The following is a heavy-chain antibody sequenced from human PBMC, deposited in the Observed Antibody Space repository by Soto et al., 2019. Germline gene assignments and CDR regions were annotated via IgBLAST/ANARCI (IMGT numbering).Heavy chain of an antibody. V-gene: IGHV4-59*08. CDR3: ARRYSSGFDY. D-gene: IGHD6-19*01. CDR2: SYYSGST. Sequence: QVQLQESGPGLVKPSETLSLTCTVSGGSINSYYWSWIRQPPGKGLEWIGYSYYSGSTKYNPSLKSRVTISVDTSKNQFPLNLSSVTAADTAVYYCARRYSSGFDYWGQGTLVTVSS. J-gene: IGHJ4*02. CDR1: GGSINSYY.